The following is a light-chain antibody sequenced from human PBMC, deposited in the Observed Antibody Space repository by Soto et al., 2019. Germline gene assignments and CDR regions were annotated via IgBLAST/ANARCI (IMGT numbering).Light chain of an antibody. J-gene: IGLJ1*01. CDR2: GNS. CDR1: SSNIGAGYD. Sequence: SVLTPPPSVSEAPGQRVTMSSTGRSSNIGAGYDVHWYQQLPGTAPKLLIYGNSNRPSGVPDRFSGSKSGTSASPAITGLQAEEEAADLFAALDDRRNDYVCGTGTKGTV. V-gene: IGLV1-40*01. CDR3: AALDDRRNDYV.